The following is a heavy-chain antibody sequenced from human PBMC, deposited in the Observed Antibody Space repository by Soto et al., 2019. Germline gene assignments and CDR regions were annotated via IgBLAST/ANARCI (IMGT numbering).Heavy chain of an antibody. CDR1: GFTFSSYA. D-gene: IGHD3-9*01. CDR3: AKEDRPDILTGYHPFDY. J-gene: IGHJ4*02. V-gene: IGHV3-23*01. Sequence: EVQLLESGGGLVQPGGSLRLSCAASGFTFSSYAMSWVRQAPGKGLEWVSAISGSGGSTYYADSVKGRFTISRDNSKNTLYLQMNSRRAEDTAVYYCAKEDRPDILTGYHPFDYWGQGTLVTVSS. CDR2: ISGSGGST.